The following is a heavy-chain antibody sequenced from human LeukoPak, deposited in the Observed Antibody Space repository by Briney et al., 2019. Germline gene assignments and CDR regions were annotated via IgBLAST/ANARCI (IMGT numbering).Heavy chain of an antibody. V-gene: IGHV4-59*08. Sequence: SETLSLTCTVSGGSISSYYWSWIRQPPGKGLEWIGYIYYSGSTNYNPSLKSRVTISVDTSKNQFSLKLSSVTAADTAVYYCARLFDSSVGDYDSRLTIDYWGQGTLVTVSS. D-gene: IGHD3-22*01. J-gene: IGHJ4*02. CDR3: ARLFDSSVGDYDSRLTIDY. CDR1: GGSISSYY. CDR2: IYYSGST.